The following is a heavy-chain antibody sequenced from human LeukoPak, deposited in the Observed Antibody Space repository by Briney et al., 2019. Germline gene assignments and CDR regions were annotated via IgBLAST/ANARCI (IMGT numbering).Heavy chain of an antibody. J-gene: IGHJ4*01. Sequence: GGSLRLSCAVPGLTFIDFWMTWVRQAPGKGLEWVATIKPDGSDIYYVDSAKGRFTISRDNVKDSLYLHMNSLRPEDTALYYCERGHPVLEYWGHGTLVTVSS. V-gene: IGHV3-7*01. CDR1: GLTFIDFW. CDR3: ERGHPVLEY. D-gene: IGHD3-16*01. CDR2: IKPDGSDI.